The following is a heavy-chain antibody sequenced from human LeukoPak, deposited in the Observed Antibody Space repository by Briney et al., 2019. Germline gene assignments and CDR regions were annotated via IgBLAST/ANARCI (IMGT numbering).Heavy chain of an antibody. Sequence: SETLSLACGVSGESLTGFFWSWIRQPPGKGLEWIGEISHSGDTNYNPSLKSRVSMSVDTSKDQFSLKLSSVTAADAGVYFCARGSIMMTVLVMLSFDYWGQGTLVTVSS. CDR1: GESLTGFF. J-gene: IGHJ4*02. V-gene: IGHV4-34*01. D-gene: IGHD3-22*01. CDR3: ARGSIMMTVLVMLSFDY. CDR2: ISHSGDT.